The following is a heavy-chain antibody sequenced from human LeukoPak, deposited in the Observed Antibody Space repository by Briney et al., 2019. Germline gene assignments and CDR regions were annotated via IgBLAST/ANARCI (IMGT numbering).Heavy chain of an antibody. V-gene: IGHV3-48*03. D-gene: IGHD1-1*01. J-gene: IGHJ6*02. CDR2: ISTSGRTI. CDR3: AGIGTPGGMDV. CDR1: GFTFSTYA. Sequence: GGSLRLSCAASGFTFSTYAMNWVRQAPGKGLEWVSYISTSGRTIYYPDSVKGRFTISRDNAKNSLYLQMNSLRAEDTAVYYCAGIGTPGGMDVWGQGATVTVSS.